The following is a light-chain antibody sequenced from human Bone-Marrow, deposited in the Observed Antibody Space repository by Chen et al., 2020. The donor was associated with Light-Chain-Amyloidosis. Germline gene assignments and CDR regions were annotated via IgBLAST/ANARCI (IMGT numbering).Light chain of an antibody. J-gene: IGLJ1*01. CDR1: SSDVGGDNH. CDR3: SSYTITNTLV. CDR2: EVT. V-gene: IGLV2-14*01. Sequence: QSALTQPASVSGSPGQSITISCTGTSSDVGGDNHVSWYQQHPDKAPKLMIYEVTNRPSGVPDRFSGSKSDNTASLTISVLQTEDEADYFCSSYTITNTLVFGSGTRVTVL.